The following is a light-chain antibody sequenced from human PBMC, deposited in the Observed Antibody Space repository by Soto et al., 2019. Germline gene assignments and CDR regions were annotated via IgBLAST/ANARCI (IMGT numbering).Light chain of an antibody. CDR3: MQGLPTPLT. CDR2: LGS. Sequence: DIVMTQSPLSLPVTPGEPASISCRSSQSLLDISGYNYLEWYLQNPGQPPQLLIYLGSNRAPGAPDRFSGSGSGTEFTLKISRVEAEDVGIYYFMQGLPTPLTFGGGTKVEIK. J-gene: IGKJ4*01. V-gene: IGKV2-28*01. CDR1: QSLLDISGYNY.